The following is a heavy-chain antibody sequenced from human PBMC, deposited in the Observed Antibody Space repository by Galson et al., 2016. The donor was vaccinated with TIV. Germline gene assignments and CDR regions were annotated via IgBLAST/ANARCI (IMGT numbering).Heavy chain of an antibody. CDR3: ATFSGARGTFDY. CDR2: IDPNSGGT. V-gene: IGHV1-46*01. J-gene: IGHJ4*02. Sequence: SVKVSCKASGYTFINYYMHWVRQAPGQGLEWVGVIDPNSGGTTYAQKFQGRVTMTRDMSTSTVYMELSSLRSEDTAVYYCATFSGARGTFDYWGQGTLVTVSS. CDR1: GYTFINYY. D-gene: IGHD3-3*02.